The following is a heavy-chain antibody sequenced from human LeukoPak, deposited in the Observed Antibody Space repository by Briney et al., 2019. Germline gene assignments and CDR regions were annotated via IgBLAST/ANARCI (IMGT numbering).Heavy chain of an antibody. D-gene: IGHD3-9*01. CDR3: AKSRQRYFDWFMDY. Sequence: GRSLRLSCAASGFTFSSYGMHWVRQAPGKGLEGVAVISYDGSNKYYVDSVKGRLTISRDNSKNTLYLQMNSLRAEDTAVYYCAKSRQRYFDWFMDYWGQGTLVTVSS. V-gene: IGHV3-30*18. CDR2: ISYDGSNK. CDR1: GFTFSSYG. J-gene: IGHJ4*02.